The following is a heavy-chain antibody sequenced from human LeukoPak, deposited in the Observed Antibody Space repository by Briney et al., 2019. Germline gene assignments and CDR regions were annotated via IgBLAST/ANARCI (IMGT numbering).Heavy chain of an antibody. CDR1: GGSFSGYY. CDR2: INHSGST. V-gene: IGHV4-34*01. J-gene: IGHJ5*02. D-gene: IGHD3-16*02. CDR3: ARGAVYDYVWGSYRQHSGFDP. Sequence: SETLSLTCAVYGGSFSGYYWSWIRQPPGKGLEWIGEINHSGSTNYNPSLKSRVTISVDTSKNQFSLKLSSVTAADTAVYYCARGAVYDYVWGSYRQHSGFDPWGQGTLATVSS.